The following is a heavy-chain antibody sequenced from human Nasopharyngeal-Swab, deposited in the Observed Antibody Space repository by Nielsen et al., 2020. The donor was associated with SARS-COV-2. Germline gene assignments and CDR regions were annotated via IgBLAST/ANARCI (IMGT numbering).Heavy chain of an antibody. D-gene: IGHD2-21*01. V-gene: IGHV3-30*18. CDR3: AKVGIPRGYYYGMDV. J-gene: IGHJ6*02. CDR2: ISYDGSNK. Sequence: VEWVAVISYDGSNKYYADSVKGRFTISRDNSKNTLYLQMNSLRAEDTAVYYCAKVGIPRGYYYGMDVWGQGTTVTVSS.